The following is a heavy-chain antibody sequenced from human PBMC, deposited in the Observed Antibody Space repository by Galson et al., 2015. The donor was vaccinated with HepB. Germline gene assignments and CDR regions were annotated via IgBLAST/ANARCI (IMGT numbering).Heavy chain of an antibody. CDR3: AKDLPTGYSSGWYSFNGMDV. CDR1: GFTFSSYG. CDR2: ISYGGSNE. V-gene: IGHV3-30*18. D-gene: IGHD6-19*01. J-gene: IGHJ6*02. Sequence: SLRLSCAASGFTFSSYGMHWVRQVPGKGLEWVAVISYGGSNEYYADSVKGRFTISRDNSKNTLYLQMNSLRAEDTAVYYCAKDLPTGYSSGWYSFNGMDVWGQGTTVTVSS.